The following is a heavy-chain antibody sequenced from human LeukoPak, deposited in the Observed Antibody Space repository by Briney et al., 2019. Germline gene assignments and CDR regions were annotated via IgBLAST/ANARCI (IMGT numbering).Heavy chain of an antibody. V-gene: IGHV3-11*04. CDR1: GFTFSDYY. D-gene: IGHD3-22*01. CDR2: ISSSGSTI. J-gene: IGHJ3*02. Sequence: GGSLRLSCAASGFTFSDYYMSWIRQAPGKGLEGVSYISSSGSTIYYVDSVKGRFTISRDNAKNSLYLQMNSLRAEDTAVYYCARTYYYDSSGPPGDAFDNWGQGTLVTVSS. CDR3: ARTYYYDSSGPPGDAFDN.